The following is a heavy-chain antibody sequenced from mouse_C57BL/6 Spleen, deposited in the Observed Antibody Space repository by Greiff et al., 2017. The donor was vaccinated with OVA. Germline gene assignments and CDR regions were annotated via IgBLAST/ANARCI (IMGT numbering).Heavy chain of an antibody. CDR1: GFSLTSYG. J-gene: IGHJ3*01. CDR2: IWRGGST. D-gene: IGHD1-1*01. Sequence: VKLQESGPGLVQPSQSLSITCTVSGFSLTSYGVHWVRQSPGKGLEWLGVIWRGGSTDYNAAFMSRLSITKDNSKSQVCFKMNSLQSDETAIYYCANVGYGSSYVLFAYWGQGTLVTVSA. V-gene: IGHV2-5*01. CDR3: ANVGYGSSYVLFAY.